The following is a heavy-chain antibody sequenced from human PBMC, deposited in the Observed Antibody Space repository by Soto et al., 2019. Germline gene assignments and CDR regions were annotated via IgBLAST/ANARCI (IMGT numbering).Heavy chain of an antibody. CDR1: GGPISSYY. Sequence: PSETLSLTCTVSGGPISSYYWSWIRQPPGKGLEWIGYIYYSGSTNYNPSLKSRVTISVDTSKNQFSLKLSSVTAADTAVYYCARKGAVAGTRWFDPWGQGTLVTVSS. CDR2: IYYSGST. J-gene: IGHJ5*02. D-gene: IGHD6-19*01. V-gene: IGHV4-59*01. CDR3: ARKGAVAGTRWFDP.